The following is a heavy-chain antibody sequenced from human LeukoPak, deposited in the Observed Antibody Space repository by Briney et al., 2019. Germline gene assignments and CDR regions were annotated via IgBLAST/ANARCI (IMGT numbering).Heavy chain of an antibody. CDR1: GGSISSSSYY. D-gene: IGHD5-12*01. Sequence: AETLCLICTASGGSISSSSYYWGWIRQPPGKGLEWIGSIYYSGSTYFNPSLTSRVTISGDTSKNQFSLKLSSVTAADTAVYYCARLGVATPFDYWGQGNLGSASS. CDR3: ARLGVATPFDY. J-gene: IGHJ4*02. CDR2: IYYSGST. V-gene: IGHV4-39*01.